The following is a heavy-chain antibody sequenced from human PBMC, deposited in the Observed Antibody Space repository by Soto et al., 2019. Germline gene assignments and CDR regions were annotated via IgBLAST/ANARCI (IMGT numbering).Heavy chain of an antibody. D-gene: IGHD3-16*01. CDR1: GFTFSSYS. CDR2: ISSSSSTI. Sequence: EVQLVESGGGLVQPGGSLRLSCAASGFTFSSYSMNWVRQAPGKGLEWVSYISSSSSTIYYADSVKGRFTISRDNAKNALYLQMNSLRDDDTAVYYCARVGGRGWLHNRPPTKQRMYAFDIWGQGTIVNFSS. CDR3: ARVGGRGWLHNRPPTKQRMYAFDI. J-gene: IGHJ3*02. V-gene: IGHV3-48*02.